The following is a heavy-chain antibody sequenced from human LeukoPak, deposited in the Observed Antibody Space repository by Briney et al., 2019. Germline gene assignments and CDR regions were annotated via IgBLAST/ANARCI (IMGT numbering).Heavy chain of an antibody. CDR2: ISSDGSNT. CDR3: AKDLGYCSSTSCYGGAFDI. D-gene: IGHD2-2*01. V-gene: IGHV3-30*18. J-gene: IGHJ3*02. CDR1: GFTFSSYG. Sequence: GGSLRLSCAASGFTFSSYGMHWVRQAPGKGLEWVALISSDGSNTYYADSVKGRFTISRDNSKNTLYLQMNSLRAEDTAVYYCAKDLGYCSSTSCYGGAFDIWGQGTMVTVSS.